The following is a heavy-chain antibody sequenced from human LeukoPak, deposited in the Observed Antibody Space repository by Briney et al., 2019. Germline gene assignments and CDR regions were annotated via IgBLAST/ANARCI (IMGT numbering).Heavy chain of an antibody. J-gene: IGHJ4*02. V-gene: IGHV1-69*02. CDR2: IIPILGIA. CDR3: ARNWGGSSWYDY. D-gene: IGHD6-13*01. Sequence: SVKVSCKASGGTFSSYTISWVRQAPGQGLEWMGRIIPILGIANYAQKFQGRVTITADKSTSTAYMELSSLRSEDTAVYYCARNWGGSSWYDYWGQGTLVTVSS. CDR1: GGTFSSYT.